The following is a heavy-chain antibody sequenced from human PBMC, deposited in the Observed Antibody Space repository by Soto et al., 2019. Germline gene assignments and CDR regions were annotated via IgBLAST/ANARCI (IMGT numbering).Heavy chain of an antibody. V-gene: IGHV4-38-2*02. J-gene: IGHJ5*02. Sequence: LSLTCAASGYSISSGYYWGWIRQPPGKGLEWIGSIYHSGSTYYNPSLKSRVTISVDTSKNQFSLKLSSVTAADTAVYYCARDRGAAAANWFDPWGQGTLVTVSS. CDR2: IYHSGST. D-gene: IGHD6-13*01. CDR3: ARDRGAAAANWFDP. CDR1: GYSISSGYY.